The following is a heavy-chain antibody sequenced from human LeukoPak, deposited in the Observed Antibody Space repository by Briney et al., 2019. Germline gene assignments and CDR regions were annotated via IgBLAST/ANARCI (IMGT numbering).Heavy chain of an antibody. J-gene: IGHJ4*02. CDR2: ISGSGGST. CDR3: AKPYSSGWDSGYFDY. D-gene: IGHD6-19*01. V-gene: IGHV3-23*01. Sequence: GGSLRLSCAASGFTFSSYAMSWVRQAPGKGLEWVSAISGSGGSTYYADSVKGRFTISRDNSKNTLYLQMDSLRAEDTAVYYCAKPYSSGWDSGYFDYWGQGTLVTVSS. CDR1: GFTFSSYA.